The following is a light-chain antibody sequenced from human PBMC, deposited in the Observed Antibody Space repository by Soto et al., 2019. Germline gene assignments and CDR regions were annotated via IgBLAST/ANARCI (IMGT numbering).Light chain of an antibody. CDR2: EVS. CDR3: SSYAGSNIVV. J-gene: IGLJ2*01. V-gene: IGLV2-8*01. CDR1: SSDVGGYNF. Sequence: QSALTQPPSASGSPGQSVTISCTGTSSDVGGYNFVSWYQQHPGKAPKLMIYEVSERPSGVPDRFSGSKSGNTASLTVSGRQAEEEAGYYCSSYAGSNIVVFGGGTKLTVL.